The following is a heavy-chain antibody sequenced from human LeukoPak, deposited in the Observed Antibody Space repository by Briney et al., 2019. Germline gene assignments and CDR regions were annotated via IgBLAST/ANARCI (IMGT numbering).Heavy chain of an antibody. CDR2: ISAYNGNT. CDR1: GYTFINYG. Sequence: ASVKVSCKASGYTFINYGISWVRQAPGQGLEWMGWISAYNGNTNYAQKLQGRVTMTTDTSTSTAYMELRSLRSDDTAVYYCARDRYSPRPPISGAFDIWGQGTMVTVSS. D-gene: IGHD5-12*01. J-gene: IGHJ3*02. CDR3: ARDRYSPRPPISGAFDI. V-gene: IGHV1-18*01.